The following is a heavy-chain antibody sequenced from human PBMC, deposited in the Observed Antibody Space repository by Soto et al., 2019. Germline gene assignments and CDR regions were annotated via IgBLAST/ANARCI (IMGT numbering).Heavy chain of an antibody. D-gene: IGHD3-22*01. CDR1: GGSISSSSYY. CDR2: IYYSGST. Sequence: SETLSLTCTVSGGSISSSSYYWGWIRQPPGKGLEWIGSIYYSGSTYYNPSLKSRVTISVDTSKNQFSLKLSSVTAADTAVYYCARADMYYYDSSGYTNWFDTWGQGTLVTVSS. J-gene: IGHJ5*02. V-gene: IGHV4-39*01. CDR3: ARADMYYYDSSGYTNWFDT.